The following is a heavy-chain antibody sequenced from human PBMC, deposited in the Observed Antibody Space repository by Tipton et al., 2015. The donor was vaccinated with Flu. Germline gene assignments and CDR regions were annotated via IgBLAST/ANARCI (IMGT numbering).Heavy chain of an antibody. Sequence: TLSLTCTVSGDSIRSADSHWGWIRQSPGKGLEWIGSIYYSGNTFYNSSLRRRLTMSMDTSKNQFSLKLTSVTAADTALYYCTRHPPPWYTTGSYFDCWGQGILVTVSP. CDR2: IYYSGNT. V-gene: IGHV4-39*01. D-gene: IGHD1-1*01. J-gene: IGHJ4*02. CDR1: GDSIRSADSH. CDR3: TRHPPPWYTTGSYFDC.